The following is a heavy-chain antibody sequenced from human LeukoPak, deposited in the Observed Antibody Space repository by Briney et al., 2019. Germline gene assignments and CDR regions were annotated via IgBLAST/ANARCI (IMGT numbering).Heavy chain of an antibody. V-gene: IGHV1-69*04. Sequence: SVKVSCKASGGTFSSYAISWVRQAPGQGLEWMGRIIPILGIANYAQKFQGRVTITADKSTSTAYMELSSLRSEDTAVYYCAREKSRDGYNNGAYYFDYWGQGTLVTVSS. CDR2: IIPILGIA. D-gene: IGHD5-24*01. CDR3: AREKSRDGYNNGAYYFDY. CDR1: GGTFSSYA. J-gene: IGHJ4*02.